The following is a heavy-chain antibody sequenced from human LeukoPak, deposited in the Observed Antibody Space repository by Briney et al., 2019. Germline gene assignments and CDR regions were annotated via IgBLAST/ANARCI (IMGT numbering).Heavy chain of an antibody. CDR2: IYTSGST. Sequence: SETLSLTCTVSGGSISSYYWSWIRQPAGKGLEWIGRIYTSGSTNYNPSLKSRVTMSVDTSKNQFSLKLSSVTAADTAVYYCAGECFFLCGYSRNWFDPWGQGTLVTVSS. V-gene: IGHV4-4*07. CDR1: GGSISSYY. D-gene: IGHD5-18*01. CDR3: AGECFFLCGYSRNWFDP. J-gene: IGHJ5*02.